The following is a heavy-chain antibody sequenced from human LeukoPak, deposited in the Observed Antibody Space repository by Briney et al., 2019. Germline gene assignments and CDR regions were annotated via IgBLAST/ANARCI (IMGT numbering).Heavy chain of an antibody. CDR1: GGSFSGYY. D-gene: IGHD5-12*01. V-gene: IGHV4-34*01. CDR3: ARDVDPGVGYYGMDV. Sequence: SETLSLTCAVYGGSFSGYYWSWIRQPPGKGLEWIGEINHSGSTIYNPSLKSRVTISVDTSKNQFSLKLSSVTAADTAVYYCARDVDPGVGYYGMDVWGQGTTVTVSS. J-gene: IGHJ6*02. CDR2: INHSGST.